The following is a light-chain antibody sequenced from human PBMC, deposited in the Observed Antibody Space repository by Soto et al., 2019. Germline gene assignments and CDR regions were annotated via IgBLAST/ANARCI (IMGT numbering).Light chain of an antibody. CDR1: SSNIGNNF. J-gene: IGLJ3*02. CDR3: GAWDTSLSSGV. Sequence: QSVLTQPPSVSAAPGQKVTISCSGSSSNIGNNFVSWYQHLPGTAPKLLIYEDDKRPSGIPDRFSGSKSGTSSTLGITGLQTGDEAVYYCGAWDTSLSSGVFGGGTQLT. V-gene: IGLV1-51*02. CDR2: EDD.